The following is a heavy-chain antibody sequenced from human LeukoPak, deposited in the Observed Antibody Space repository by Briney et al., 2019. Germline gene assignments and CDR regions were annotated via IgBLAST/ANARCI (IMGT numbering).Heavy chain of an antibody. CDR1: GFTFSHYG. Sequence: PGGSLRLSCAASGFTFSHYGMHWVRQAPGEGLEWVTFIRYDGSHKYYADSVSGRFTISRDNSRNTLYLQMNSLRAEDTALYYCAKAVVPSAIVAFDIWGQGTLVTVSS. J-gene: IGHJ3*02. V-gene: IGHV3-30*02. D-gene: IGHD2-2*02. CDR2: IRYDGSHK. CDR3: AKAVVPSAIVAFDI.